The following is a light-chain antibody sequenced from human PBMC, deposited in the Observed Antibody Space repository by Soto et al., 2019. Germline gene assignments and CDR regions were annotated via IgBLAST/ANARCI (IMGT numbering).Light chain of an antibody. V-gene: IGLV2-14*01. Sequence: QSVLTQPASVSGSPGQSITISCTGTSSDVGHYNYVSWYQQHPGKAPKLMIYEVSNRPSGVSNRFSGSKSGNTASLTISGLQAEDEADYYCSSYTSSSTWVFGGGTKVTVL. CDR3: SSYTSSSTWV. J-gene: IGLJ3*02. CDR2: EVS. CDR1: SSDVGHYNY.